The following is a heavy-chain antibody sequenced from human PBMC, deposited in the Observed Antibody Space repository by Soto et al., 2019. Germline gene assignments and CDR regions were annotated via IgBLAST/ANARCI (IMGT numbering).Heavy chain of an antibody. CDR2: IYPGDSDT. CDR3: ARLPLRFLECFYGMDV. V-gene: IGHV5-51*01. J-gene: IGHJ6*02. D-gene: IGHD3-3*01. Sequence: PGESLKISCKGSGYSFTSYWIGWVRQMPGKGLEWMGIIYPGDSDTRYSPSFQGQVTISADKSISTAYLQWSSLKASDTAMYYCARLPLRFLECFYGMDVWGQGTTVTVSS. CDR1: GYSFTSYW.